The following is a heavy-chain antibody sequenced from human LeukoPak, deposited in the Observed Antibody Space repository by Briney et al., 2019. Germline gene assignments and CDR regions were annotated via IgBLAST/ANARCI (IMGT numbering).Heavy chain of an antibody. V-gene: IGHV3-23*01. D-gene: IGHD4-17*01. CDR1: GFTFSDYW. J-gene: IGHJ4*02. Sequence: PGGSLRLSCAASGFTFSDYWMSWVRQAPGKGLEWVSAISGSGGSTYYADSVKGRFTISRDNSKNTLYLQMNSLRAEDTAVYYCAKVKTTVTTFYFGYWGQGTLVTVSS. CDR3: AKVKTTVTTFYFGY. CDR2: ISGSGGST.